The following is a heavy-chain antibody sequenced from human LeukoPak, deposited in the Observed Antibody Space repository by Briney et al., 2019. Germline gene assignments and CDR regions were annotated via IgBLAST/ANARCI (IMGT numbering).Heavy chain of an antibody. V-gene: IGHV3-74*01. CDR3: ARDGAVAVRRYYFDY. D-gene: IGHD6-19*01. J-gene: IGHJ4*02. Sequence: GGSLRLSCAASGFTFSSYWMHWVRQAPGKGLVWVSRINTDGSSTSYADSVKGRFTISRDNAKNTLYLQMNSLRAEDTAVYYCARDGAVAVRRYYFDYWGQGTLVTVSS. CDR2: INTDGSST. CDR1: GFTFSSYW.